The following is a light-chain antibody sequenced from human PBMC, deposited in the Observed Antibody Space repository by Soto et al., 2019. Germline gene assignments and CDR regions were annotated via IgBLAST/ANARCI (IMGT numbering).Light chain of an antibody. CDR2: GAS. Sequence: EIVLTQSPGTLSLSPGERATLSCRASQSVTSSYLAWYQQKPGQAPRLLIYGASIRATGIPDRFGGSGSGTDFTLTINRLEPEDFAVYFCQQYGSSALTFGQGTKVEIK. CDR3: QQYGSSALT. V-gene: IGKV3-20*01. J-gene: IGKJ1*01. CDR1: QSVTSSY.